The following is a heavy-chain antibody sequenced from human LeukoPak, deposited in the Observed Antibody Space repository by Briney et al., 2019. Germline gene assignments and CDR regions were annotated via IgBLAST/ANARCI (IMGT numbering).Heavy chain of an antibody. CDR2: ISYDGSNK. J-gene: IGHJ4*02. V-gene: IGHV3-30-3*02. CDR1: GFTFSSYA. D-gene: IGHD6-19*01. Sequence: GGSLRLSCAASGFTFSSYAMHWVRQAPGKGLEWVAVISYDGSNKYYADSVKGRFTISRDNSKNTLYLQMNSLRAEDTAVYYCAKFCSSGWYYDYWGQGTLVTVSS. CDR3: AKFCSSGWYYDY.